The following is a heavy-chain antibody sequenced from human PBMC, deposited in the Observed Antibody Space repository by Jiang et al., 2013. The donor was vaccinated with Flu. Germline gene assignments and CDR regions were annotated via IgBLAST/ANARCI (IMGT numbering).Heavy chain of an antibody. Sequence: SFSGYYWSWIRQPPGKGLEWIGEINHSGSTNYNPSLKSRVTISVDTSKNQFSLKLSSVTAVDTAVYYCARGRYFDLWGRGTLVTVSS. CDR1: SFSGYY. CDR2: INHSGST. V-gene: IGHV4-34*01. J-gene: IGHJ2*01. CDR3: ARGRYFDL.